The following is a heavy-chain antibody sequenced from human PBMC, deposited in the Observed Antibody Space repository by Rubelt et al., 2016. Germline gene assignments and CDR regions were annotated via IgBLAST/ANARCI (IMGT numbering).Heavy chain of an antibody. CDR2: INHSGST. V-gene: IGHV4-34*01. CDR1: GGSFSGYY. J-gene: IGHJ4*02. Sequence: QVQLQQWGAGLLKPSETLSLTCAVYGGSFSGYYWSWIRQPPGKGPEWIGEINHSGSTNYNPSLKGRGTLSVDTSKNQFSLKLSSVTAADTAVYYCARGSQVGSTSQIDYWGQGTLVTVSS. D-gene: IGHD2-2*01. CDR3: ARGSQVGSTSQIDY.